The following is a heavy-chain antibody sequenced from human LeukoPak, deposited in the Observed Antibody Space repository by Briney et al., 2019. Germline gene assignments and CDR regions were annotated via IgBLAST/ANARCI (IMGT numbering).Heavy chain of an antibody. CDR2: IKSKTDGGTT. D-gene: IGHD3-16*01. J-gene: IGHJ4*02. V-gene: IGHV3-15*01. CDR3: ALGGDYFDY. CDR1: GFTFSNAW. Sequence: GGSLRLSCAASGFTFSNAWMSWVRQAPGKLLEWVGRIKSKTDGGTTDYTAPVKRSFTISRDDSKNTLYLRMNSLKTEDTAVYYCALGGDYFDYWGQGTLVTVSS.